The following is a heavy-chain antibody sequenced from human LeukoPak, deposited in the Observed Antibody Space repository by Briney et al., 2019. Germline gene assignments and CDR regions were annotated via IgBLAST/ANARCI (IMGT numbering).Heavy chain of an antibody. Sequence: SVKVSCKASGGSISSYTITWVRQAPGRGLEWMGRIIPIFGTTSYAQDFQDRVTITADLSSNTAYMEVNSLTSDDTAVYFCAKQGGARQDYYMDVWGNGTTVTVSS. J-gene: IGHJ6*03. D-gene: IGHD4/OR15-4a*01. CDR2: IIPIFGTT. CDR3: AKQGGARQDYYMDV. CDR1: GGSISSYT. V-gene: IGHV1-69*08.